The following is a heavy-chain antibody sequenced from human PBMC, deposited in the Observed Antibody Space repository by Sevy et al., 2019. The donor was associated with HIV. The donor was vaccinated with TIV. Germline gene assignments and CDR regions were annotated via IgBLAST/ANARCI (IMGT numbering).Heavy chain of an antibody. D-gene: IGHD1-26*01. V-gene: IGHV4-59*08. CDR1: GGSLNSFF. CDR3: ARHPQAEATHYFDY. J-gene: IGHJ4*02. Sequence: SETLSLTCSVSGGSLNSFFWSWIRQPPGKGLEWIGNVYYTGKTNYHPSLKSRVTISVDTSKNQCSLKGMSVTDADTAVYFCARHPQAEATHYFDYWGQGSLVTVSS. CDR2: VYYTGKT.